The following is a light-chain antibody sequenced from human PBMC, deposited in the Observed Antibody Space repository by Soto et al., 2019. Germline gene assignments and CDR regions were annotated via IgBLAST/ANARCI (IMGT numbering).Light chain of an antibody. Sequence: QSVLTQPASVSGSPGQSITISCTGTSSDIGGYNYVSWYQQHPGKAPKLMIYEVSKRPSGVPDRFSGSKSGNTASLTVSGLLAEDEDDYYCSSYAGRNNFVFGTGTKVPV. CDR1: SSDIGGYNY. V-gene: IGLV2-8*01. CDR2: EVS. CDR3: SSYAGRNNFV. J-gene: IGLJ1*01.